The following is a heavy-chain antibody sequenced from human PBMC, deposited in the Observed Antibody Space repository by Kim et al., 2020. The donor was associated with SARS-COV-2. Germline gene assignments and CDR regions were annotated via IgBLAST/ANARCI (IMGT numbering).Heavy chain of an antibody. V-gene: IGHV1-18*01. CDR3: ATTFSFSNSWYYFDY. CDR1: GYTSTNNG. CDR2: INTPSVHT. J-gene: IGHJ4*02. Sequence: ASVKVSCKLSGYTSTNNGIIWVRQAPGQGLEWMGWINTPSVHTNSVVKFQDRVTMTTVPSTNTVSMELRSLTSDDTAVYYCATTFSFSNSWYYFDYLGQG. D-gene: IGHD6-13*01.